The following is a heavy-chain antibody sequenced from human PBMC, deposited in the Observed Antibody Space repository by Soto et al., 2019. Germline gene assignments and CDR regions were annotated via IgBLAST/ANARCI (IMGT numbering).Heavy chain of an antibody. V-gene: IGHV3-15*07. CDR1: GFTFSNVW. CDR3: TPLALKYNGDWYALSD. CDR2: IKSETDGGTI. J-gene: IGHJ4*02. D-gene: IGHD6-19*01. Sequence: EVQLVESGGGLVKPGGSLRLSCAGSGFTFSNVWMNWVRQAPGKGMEWVGRIKSETDGGTIHYAAPVKGRVTISIDDSNNTLYLQMNSLKTGDTATYYCTPLALKYNGDWYALSDWGQGTRVSVSS.